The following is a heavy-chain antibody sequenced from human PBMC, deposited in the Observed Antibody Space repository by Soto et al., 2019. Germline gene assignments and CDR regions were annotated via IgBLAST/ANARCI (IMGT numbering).Heavy chain of an antibody. J-gene: IGHJ4*02. CDR3: ARVGRYSGYDSEYYFDY. D-gene: IGHD5-12*01. Sequence: PSETLSLTCTVSGGSISSSSYYWGWIRQPPGKGLEWIGSIYYSGSTYYNPSLKSRVTISVDTSKNQFSLKLSSVTAADTAVYYCARVGRYSGYDSEYYFDYWGQGTLVTVSS. CDR1: GGSISSSSYY. V-gene: IGHV4-39*01. CDR2: IYYSGST.